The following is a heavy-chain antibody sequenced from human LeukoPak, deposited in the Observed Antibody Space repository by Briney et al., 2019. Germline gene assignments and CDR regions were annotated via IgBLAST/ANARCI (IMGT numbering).Heavy chain of an antibody. J-gene: IGHJ4*02. CDR3: ARGKDTAMALTVSLCFDY. V-gene: IGHV4-39*01. CDR1: GGSISSSTYY. CDR2: IYYSGST. Sequence: PSETLSLTCTASGGSISSSTYYWDWIRQPPGKGLEWIGSIYYSGSTYYNPSLKSRVTISVDTSKNQFSLKLSSVTAADTAVYYCARGKDTAMALTVSLCFDYWGQGTLVTVSS. D-gene: IGHD5-18*01.